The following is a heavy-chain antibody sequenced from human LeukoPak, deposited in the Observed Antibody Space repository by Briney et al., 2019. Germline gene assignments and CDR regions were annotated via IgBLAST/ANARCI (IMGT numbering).Heavy chain of an antibody. D-gene: IGHD2-21*02. CDR1: GFTFNRCW. Sequence: GGSLRLSCVASGFTFNRCWMNWVRQAPGKGLEWVAHINPDGRDTYYVDSVKGRFTISRDNAQNSMYLQMNSLRVEDTAVYYCTSWGDTTAEYFQRWGQGTLVTVSS. J-gene: IGHJ1*01. CDR2: INPDGRDT. V-gene: IGHV3-7*01. CDR3: TSWGDTTAEYFQR.